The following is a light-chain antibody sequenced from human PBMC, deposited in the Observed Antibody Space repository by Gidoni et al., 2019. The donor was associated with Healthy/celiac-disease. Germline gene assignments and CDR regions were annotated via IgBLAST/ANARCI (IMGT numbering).Light chain of an antibody. V-gene: IGKV3-11*01. CDR3: QQRSNWPPLT. J-gene: IGKJ4*02. CDR2: DAS. CDR1: QSVSSY. Sequence: EIVLPQSPATLSFSPGERATLSCRASQSVSSYLAWYQQKPGQAPRLLIYDASNRATGIPARFSGSGSGTDFTITISSLEPEDFAVYYCQQRSNWPPLTFGGXTKVEIK.